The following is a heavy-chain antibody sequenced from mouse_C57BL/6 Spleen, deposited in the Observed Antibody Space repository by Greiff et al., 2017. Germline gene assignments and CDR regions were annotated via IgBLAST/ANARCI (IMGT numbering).Heavy chain of an antibody. CDR1: GYTFTSYW. D-gene: IGHD1-1*01. Sequence: VKLVESGAELAKPGASVKLSCKASGYTFTSYWMHWVKQRPGQGLEWIGYINPSSGYTKYNQKFKDKATLTADKSSSTAYMQLSSLTYEDSAVYYCAIGYGSLYYAMDYWGQGTSVTVSS. CDR3: AIGYGSLYYAMDY. CDR2: INPSSGYT. V-gene: IGHV1-7*01. J-gene: IGHJ4*01.